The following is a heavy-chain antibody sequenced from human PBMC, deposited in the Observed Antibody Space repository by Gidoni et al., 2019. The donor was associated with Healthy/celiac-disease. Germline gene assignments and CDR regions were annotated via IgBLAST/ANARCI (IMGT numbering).Heavy chain of an antibody. D-gene: IGHD6-13*01. Sequence: QVQLVQPGAEVKKPGASVKVSCKASGSTFTSYGISWVRQAPGQGLEWMEWISADNGNTNYAQKLQERVTKTTDTSTSTAYMGLRGLKSGDTAVYYCARRLYSSSWVYYYYGMDVWGQGTTVTVSS. CDR2: ISADNGNT. CDR1: GSTFTSYG. J-gene: IGHJ6*02. CDR3: ARRLYSSSWVYYYYGMDV. V-gene: IGHV1-18*01.